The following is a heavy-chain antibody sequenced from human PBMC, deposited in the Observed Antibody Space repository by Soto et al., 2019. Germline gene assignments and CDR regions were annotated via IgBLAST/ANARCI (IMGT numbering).Heavy chain of an antibody. J-gene: IGHJ6*02. Sequence: QIQLVQSGPEVRKPGASVKVSCKASGYTFTSYGISWVRQAPGQGLEXRGWISAYNDNTNYAQKLQGRVTLTTDTXXXXXXXXXXXXXXXXXXXXXXXXXXXXXXXXXXXXXXXXGMGVWGQGTTVTVSS. CDR1: GYTFTSYG. CDR3: XXXXXXXXXXXXXXXXXXGMGV. CDR2: ISAYNDNT. V-gene: IGHV1-18*01.